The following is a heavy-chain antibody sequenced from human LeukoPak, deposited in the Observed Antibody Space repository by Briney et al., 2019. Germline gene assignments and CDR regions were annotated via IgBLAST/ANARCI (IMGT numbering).Heavy chain of an antibody. CDR3: ARSWHYYYDSSGYYYVRGDAFDI. CDR1: GSTFSSYW. Sequence: PGGSLRLSCAASGSTFSSYWMHWVRQAPGKGLVWVSRINSDGSSTSYADSVKGRFTISRDNAKNTLYQQMNSLRAEDTAVCYCARSWHYYYDSSGYYYVRGDAFDIWGQGTMVTVSS. J-gene: IGHJ3*02. V-gene: IGHV3-74*01. D-gene: IGHD3-22*01. CDR2: INSDGSST.